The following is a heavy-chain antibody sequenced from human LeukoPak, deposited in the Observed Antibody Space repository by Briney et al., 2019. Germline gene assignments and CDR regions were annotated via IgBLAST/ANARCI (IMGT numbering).Heavy chain of an antibody. CDR3: ARDRSRFLGLCYFDY. J-gene: IGHJ4*02. Sequence: ASVKVSCKASGYTFTGYYIHWVRQAPGQGLEWMGWIHPNSGGTNYAQKFQGRVTMTRDTSISTAYMELSRLRSDDTAVYYCARDRSRFLGLCYFDYWGQGTLVTVSS. CDR2: IHPNSGGT. D-gene: IGHD3-16*01. CDR1: GYTFTGYY. V-gene: IGHV1-2*02.